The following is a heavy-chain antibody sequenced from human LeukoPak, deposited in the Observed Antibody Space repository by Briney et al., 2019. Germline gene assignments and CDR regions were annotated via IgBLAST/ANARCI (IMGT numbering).Heavy chain of an antibody. CDR2: IYYNGST. Sequence: PSETLSLTCTVSGGSISTSSYYWGWIRQPPGKGLQWIGSIYYNGSTYYNPSLKSRVTISIDMSKNQFSLKLSSLTAADTAIYYCARDRLNDYGDYGFDYWGQGTLVTVSS. J-gene: IGHJ4*02. CDR1: GGSISTSSYY. V-gene: IGHV4-39*07. CDR3: ARDRLNDYGDYGFDY. D-gene: IGHD4-17*01.